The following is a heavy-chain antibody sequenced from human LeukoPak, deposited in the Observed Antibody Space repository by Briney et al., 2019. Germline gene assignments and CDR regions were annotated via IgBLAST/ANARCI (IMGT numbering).Heavy chain of an antibody. Sequence: SETLSLTCTVSGGSISSSSYYWGWIRQPPGKGLEWIGSIYYSGSTFYNPSLRSRVTISVDMSNSQFSLKVMSVTAADTAVYYCAREVSASYDNWGQGTLVTVSS. CDR2: IYYSGST. V-gene: IGHV4-39*02. D-gene: IGHD2-2*01. J-gene: IGHJ4*02. CDR1: GGSISSSSYY. CDR3: AREVSASYDN.